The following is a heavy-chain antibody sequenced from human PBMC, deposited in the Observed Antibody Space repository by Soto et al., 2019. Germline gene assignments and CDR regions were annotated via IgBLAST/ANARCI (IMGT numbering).Heavy chain of an antibody. D-gene: IGHD1-26*01. J-gene: IGHJ4*02. Sequence: QVQLQESGPGLVKPSQTLSLTCTVSGGSITSGDYYWSWIRQPPGKGLEWIGYIYYSGSTYYNPSLKSRITMSADTSKNQLSLNLSSVTAADTAMYYCAAGPPWEQPFDYGGQGTLVTVSS. V-gene: IGHV4-30-4*01. CDR1: GGSITSGDYY. CDR3: AAGPPWEQPFDY. CDR2: IYYSGST.